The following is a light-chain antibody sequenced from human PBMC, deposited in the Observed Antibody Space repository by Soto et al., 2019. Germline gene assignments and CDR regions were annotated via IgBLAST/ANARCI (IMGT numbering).Light chain of an antibody. CDR2: AAS. J-gene: IGKJ2*01. CDR3: QKYNSASNT. CDR1: QGISNY. Sequence: DIQMTQSPSSLSASVGDRVTITCRASQGISNYLAWYQQNPGKVPKLLIYAASTLQSGVPSRFSGSGSGTDFTLTIGSLQPEDVATYYCQKYNSASNTFGHRNKLELK. V-gene: IGKV1-27*01.